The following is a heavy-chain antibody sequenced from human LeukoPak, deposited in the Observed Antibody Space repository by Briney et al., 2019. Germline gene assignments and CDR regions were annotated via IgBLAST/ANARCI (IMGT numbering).Heavy chain of an antibody. V-gene: IGHV1-46*01. CDR3: ARVSEVGGSFNAFDY. J-gene: IGHJ4*02. CDR1: GYTFTSYY. CDR2: INPSGETT. D-gene: IGHD1-26*01. Sequence: ASVKVSCKASGYTFTSYYIHWVRQAPGQGLEWMGIINPSGETTSYAQKFQDRVTMTRDMSTSTVYLELSSLRSEDTAVYYCARVSEVGGSFNAFDYWGQGTLVTVSS.